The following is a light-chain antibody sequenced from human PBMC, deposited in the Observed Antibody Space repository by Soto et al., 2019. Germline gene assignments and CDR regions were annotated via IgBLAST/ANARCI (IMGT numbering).Light chain of an antibody. CDR1: QSVSSTY. CDR3: QHDVRFTWT. CDR2: SAS. V-gene: IGKV3-20*01. J-gene: IGKJ1*01. Sequence: ENVLTQSPGTLSLSPGETATLSCRASQSVSSTYLAWYQQKPGQAPRLLIYSASSRATGIPDRFSGSGSGTDFTLTISRLKPEDFAVYSCQHDVRFTWTFGRGTKV.